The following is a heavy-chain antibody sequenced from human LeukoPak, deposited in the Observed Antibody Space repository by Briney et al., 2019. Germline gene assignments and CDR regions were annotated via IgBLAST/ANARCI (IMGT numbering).Heavy chain of an antibody. Sequence: ASVKVSCKPSGYSFTSYGITWVRQAPGQGLEWMGWISAFNPYTKYTQKFQGRVTMTADTSTDTAYLELRGLRSDDTAVYFCAWRVADTHWHYFDSWGQGTLVTVSS. CDR2: ISAFNPYT. V-gene: IGHV1-18*01. CDR3: AWRVADTHWHYFDS. J-gene: IGHJ4*02. CDR1: GYSFTSYG. D-gene: IGHD6-19*01.